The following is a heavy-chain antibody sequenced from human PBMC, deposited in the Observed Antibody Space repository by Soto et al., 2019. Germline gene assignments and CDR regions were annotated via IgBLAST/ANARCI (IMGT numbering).Heavy chain of an antibody. Sequence: KPSETLSLTCTVSGGSISSSSYYWGWIRQPPGKGLEWIGSIYYSGSTYYNPSLKSRVTISVDTSKNQFSLKLSSVTAADTAVYYCARTHYSDRSGTDYWGQGILVTVSS. J-gene: IGHJ4*02. V-gene: IGHV4-39*01. CDR1: GGSISSSSYY. CDR3: ARTHYSDRSGTDY. CDR2: IYYSGST. D-gene: IGHD3-22*01.